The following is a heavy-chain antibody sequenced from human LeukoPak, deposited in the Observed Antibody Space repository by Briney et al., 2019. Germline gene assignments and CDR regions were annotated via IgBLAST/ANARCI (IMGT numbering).Heavy chain of an antibody. CDR1: GFTFSRYW. Sequence: GGSLRLSCVASGFTFSRYWMTWVRQAPGKGLEWVATLIQDGREKHYVDSVKGRFTTSRDNTKNSVYLEMNSLRAEDTAVYFCASWGSVAGQRALDYWGRGTLVTVSS. D-gene: IGHD6-19*01. V-gene: IGHV3-7*03. J-gene: IGHJ4*02. CDR2: LIQDGREK. CDR3: ASWGSVAGQRALDY.